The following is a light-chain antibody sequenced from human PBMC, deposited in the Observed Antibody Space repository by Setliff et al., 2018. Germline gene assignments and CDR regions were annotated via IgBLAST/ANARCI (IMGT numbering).Light chain of an antibody. CDR3: LSYAGSGTYV. V-gene: IGLV2-11*01. CDR1: NSDVGASDS. CDR2: DVY. J-gene: IGLJ1*01. Sequence: QSALAQPRSVSGSPGQLLTISCTGTNSDVGASDSVSWYQQRPGTAPKLMIFDVYKRPSGVPGRFSGSKSGNTASLTISGLQVEDEADYYCLSYAGSGTYVFGSGTKVTVL.